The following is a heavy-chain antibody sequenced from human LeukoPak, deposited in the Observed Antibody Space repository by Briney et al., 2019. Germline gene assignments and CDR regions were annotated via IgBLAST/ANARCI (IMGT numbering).Heavy chain of an antibody. J-gene: IGHJ4*02. Sequence: SETLSLTCAVYGGSFSGYYWSWIRQPPGKGLEWIGEINHSGSTDYNPSLKSRVTISIDKSKNHFSLRLSSVTAADTAMYYCARGTLYSGWSYYFDYWGQGSQVTVSS. CDR2: INHSGST. CDR1: GGSFSGYY. CDR3: ARGTLYSGWSYYFDY. D-gene: IGHD6-19*01. V-gene: IGHV4-34*01.